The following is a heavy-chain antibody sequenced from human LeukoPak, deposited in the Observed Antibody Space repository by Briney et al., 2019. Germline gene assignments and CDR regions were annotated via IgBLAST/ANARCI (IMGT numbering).Heavy chain of an antibody. CDR2: IRSTGDST. V-gene: IGHV3-23*01. Sequence: GGSLRLSCAASGFTFSSYAITWVRQAPGKGLEWVSSIRSTGDSTFYTDSVKGRFTISRDNSKNTVYLLMNSLRTEDTAVYYCGRSRRINASLYYYMDVWGKGTTVTVSS. D-gene: IGHD2-15*01. CDR3: GRSRRINASLYYYMDV. J-gene: IGHJ6*03. CDR1: GFTFSSYA.